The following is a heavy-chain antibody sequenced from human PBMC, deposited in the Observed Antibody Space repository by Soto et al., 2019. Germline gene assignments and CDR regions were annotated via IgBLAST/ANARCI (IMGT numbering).Heavy chain of an antibody. J-gene: IGHJ4*02. Sequence: EVQLLESGGGLVQPGGALRLSCAASGFTFSNYAMGWVRQAPGKGLEWVSTISSTADGTDYADFVKGRFTISRDNSKNTLYLQMNSLRAEDKAVYHCDQAISRERQIDYWGQEHLVTVS. CDR2: ISSTADGT. D-gene: IGHD1-26*01. V-gene: IGHV3-23*01. CDR1: GFTFSNYA. CDR3: DQAISRERQIDY.